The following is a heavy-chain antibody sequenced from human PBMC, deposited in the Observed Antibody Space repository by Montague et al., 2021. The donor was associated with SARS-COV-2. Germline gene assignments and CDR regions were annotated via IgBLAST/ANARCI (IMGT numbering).Heavy chain of an antibody. CDR1: GGSINSDY. J-gene: IGHJ5*02. Sequence: SETLSLTCTVSGGSINSDYWSWIRRPPGKGLEWIGYIYYRGSTNYNPSLKSRVTISVDTSKNKFSLKLISVTAADTAVYYCAREDRWNWFDPWGQGILVTVSS. CDR3: AREDRWNWFDP. V-gene: IGHV4-59*01. CDR2: IYYRGST. D-gene: IGHD5-24*01.